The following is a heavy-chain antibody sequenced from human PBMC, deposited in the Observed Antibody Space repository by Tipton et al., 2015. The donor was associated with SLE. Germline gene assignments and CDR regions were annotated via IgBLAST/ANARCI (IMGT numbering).Heavy chain of an antibody. V-gene: IGHV4-38-2*01. Sequence: GLVKPSETLSLTCAVSGYSISSGYYWGWIRQPPGKGLEWIGSIYHSGSTYYNPSLKSRVPISVDTSKNQFSLRLSSVTAADTAVYYCARLEGDGYKWYFDYWGQGTLVTVST. J-gene: IGHJ4*02. D-gene: IGHD5-24*01. CDR2: IYHSGST. CDR3: ARLEGDGYKWYFDY. CDR1: GYSISSGYY.